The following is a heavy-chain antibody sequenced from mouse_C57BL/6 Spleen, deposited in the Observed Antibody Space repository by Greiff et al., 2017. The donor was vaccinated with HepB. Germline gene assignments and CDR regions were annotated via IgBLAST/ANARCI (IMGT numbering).Heavy chain of an antibody. CDR1: GYNFTSYW. Sequence: QVQLQQSGAELVKPGASVKLSCKASGYNFTSYWMHWVKQRPEQGLEWIGMIHPNSGSTNYTEKFKSKATMTVDKSSSTAYMQLSSLTSEDSPVYICAREGAAVLDYWGQGTLVTVSA. D-gene: IGHD3-3*01. CDR3: AREGAAVLDY. CDR2: IHPNSGST. V-gene: IGHV1-64*01. J-gene: IGHJ3*01.